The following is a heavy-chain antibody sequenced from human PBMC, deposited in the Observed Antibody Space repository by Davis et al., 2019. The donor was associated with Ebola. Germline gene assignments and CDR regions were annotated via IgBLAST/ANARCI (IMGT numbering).Heavy chain of an antibody. CDR3: ARTSCSSTSCYSNFDY. Sequence: PGGSLRLSCAASGFTFSSYGMHWVRQAPGKGLEWVAVIWYDGSNKYYADSVKGRFTISRDNSKNTLYLQMNSLRAEDTAVYYCARTSCSSTSCYSNFDYWGQGTLVTVSS. CDR1: GFTFSSYG. CDR2: IWYDGSNK. V-gene: IGHV3-33*01. D-gene: IGHD2-2*02. J-gene: IGHJ4*02.